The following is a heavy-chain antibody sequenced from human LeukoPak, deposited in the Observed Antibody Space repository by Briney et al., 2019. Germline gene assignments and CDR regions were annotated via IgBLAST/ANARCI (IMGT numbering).Heavy chain of an antibody. CDR1: GYTFTGYY. Sequence: ASVKVSCKASGYTFTGYYIHWVRQAPGQGLEWMGRINPNRGGTNYAQQFQGRVTMTRDTSISTAYMELSRLRSDDTAVYYCARIGYSYGYNSYYFDYWGQGTLVTVSS. D-gene: IGHD5-18*01. CDR3: ARIGYSYGYNSYYFDY. J-gene: IGHJ4*02. CDR2: INPNRGGT. V-gene: IGHV1-2*06.